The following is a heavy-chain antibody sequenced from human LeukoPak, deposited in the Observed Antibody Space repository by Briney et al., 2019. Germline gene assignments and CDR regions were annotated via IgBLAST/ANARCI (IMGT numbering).Heavy chain of an antibody. J-gene: IGHJ4*02. D-gene: IGHD4/OR15-4a*01. Sequence: SETLSLTCTVSGGSISSSSYYWGWIRQPPGKGLEWIGSIYYSGSTYYNPSLKSRVTISVDTSKNQFSLKLSSVTAADTAVYYCARSPAKDYFDYWGQGTLVTVSS. V-gene: IGHV4-39*07. CDR1: GGSISSSSYY. CDR2: IYYSGST. CDR3: ARSPAKDYFDY.